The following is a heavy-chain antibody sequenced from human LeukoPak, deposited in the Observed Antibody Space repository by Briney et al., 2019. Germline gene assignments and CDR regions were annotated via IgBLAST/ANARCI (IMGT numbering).Heavy chain of an antibody. D-gene: IGHD1-26*01. V-gene: IGHV1-69*13. CDR1: GRTFSSYA. CDR2: IIPIFGTA. J-gene: IGHJ5*02. CDR3: ARSPDLGEYSGSYGRFDP. Sequence: SVKVSCKASGRTFSSYAISWVRQAPGQGLEWMGGIIPIFGTANYAQKFQGRVTITADESTSTAYMELSSLRSEDTAVYYCARSPDLGEYSGSYGRFDPWGQGTLVTVSS.